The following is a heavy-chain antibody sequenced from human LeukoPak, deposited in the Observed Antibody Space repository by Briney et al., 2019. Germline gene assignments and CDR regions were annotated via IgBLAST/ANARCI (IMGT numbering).Heavy chain of an antibody. CDR2: IYYSGST. CDR1: GGSISSYY. J-gene: IGHJ6*02. Sequence: SETLSLTCTVSGGSISSYYWSWIRQPPGKGLEWIGYIYYSGSTYYNPSLKSRVTISVDTSKNQFSLKLSSVTAADTAVYYCARGWFGEYYYGMDVWGQGITVTVSS. D-gene: IGHD3-10*01. V-gene: IGHV4-59*08. CDR3: ARGWFGEYYYGMDV.